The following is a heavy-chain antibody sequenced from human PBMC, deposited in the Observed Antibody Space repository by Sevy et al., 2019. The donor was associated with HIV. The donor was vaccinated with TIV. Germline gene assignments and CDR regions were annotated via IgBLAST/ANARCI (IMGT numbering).Heavy chain of an antibody. D-gene: IGHD4-17*01. V-gene: IGHV3-30-3*01. Sequence: GGSLRLSCAASGFTFSIYPMHWVRQAPGKGLEWVALISYDGSNKYFADSVRGRFTISRDNSKNTRYVQMNSLRAEATAVYYCAKAVRGPTGDWFFDLWGRGTLVTVSS. CDR1: GFTFSIYP. CDR3: AKAVRGPTGDWFFDL. J-gene: IGHJ2*01. CDR2: ISYDGSNK.